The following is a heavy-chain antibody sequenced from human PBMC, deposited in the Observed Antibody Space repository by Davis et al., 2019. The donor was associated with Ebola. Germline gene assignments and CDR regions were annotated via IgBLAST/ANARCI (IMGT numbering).Heavy chain of an antibody. J-gene: IGHJ4*02. CDR2: ISGSGGST. D-gene: IGHD1-1*01. CDR1: GFTFSSYG. Sequence: GGSLRLSCAASGFTFSSYGMHWVRQAPGKGREWVSAISGSGGSTYYAHSVKGRFTISRDNSKNTLYLQMNSLRAEDTAVYYCARAGGWRTKKYYFDYWGQGTLVTVSS. V-gene: IGHV3-23*01. CDR3: ARAGGWRTKKYYFDY.